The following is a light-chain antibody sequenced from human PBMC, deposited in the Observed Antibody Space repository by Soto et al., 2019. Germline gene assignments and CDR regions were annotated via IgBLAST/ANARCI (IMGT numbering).Light chain of an antibody. V-gene: IGLV1-40*01. Sequence: QSVLTQPPSVSGAPGQRVTISCTGSSSNIGAGYDVHWYQQLPGTAPKLLIYGNSNRPSRVPDRFSGSKSGTSASLAITGLQAEDEADYYCQSYDSSPSGVVFGGGTKLTVL. CDR3: QSYDSSPSGVV. CDR1: SSNIGAGYD. J-gene: IGLJ2*01. CDR2: GNS.